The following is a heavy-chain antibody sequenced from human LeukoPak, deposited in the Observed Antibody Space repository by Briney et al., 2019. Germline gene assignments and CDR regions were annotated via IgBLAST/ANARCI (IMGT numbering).Heavy chain of an antibody. J-gene: IGHJ6*03. D-gene: IGHD3-10*01. CDR2: INHSGSP. CDR1: GGSISSSSYS. Sequence: SETLSLTCTVSGGSISSSSYSWGWIRQPPGKGLEWIGEINHSGSPSYNPSLKSRVTMSVDTSKSQFSLRLTSVTAADTAVYFCARHGSGSPGISYYYYYMAVWGQGTAVTISS. CDR3: ARHGSGSPGISYYYYYMAV. V-gene: IGHV4-39*01.